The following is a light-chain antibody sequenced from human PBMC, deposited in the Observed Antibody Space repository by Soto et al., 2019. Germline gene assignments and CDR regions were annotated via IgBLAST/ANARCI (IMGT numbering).Light chain of an antibody. J-gene: IGKJ1*01. CDR3: QQYGSPPQT. V-gene: IGKV3-11*01. CDR1: QSVGTY. Sequence: EIVLTQSPATLSLSPGERAILSCRASQSVGTYLAWYQQKPGQAPRLLIYDASNRATGIPARFGGSGSGTDFTLTINSLEPEDFAVYYCQQYGSPPQTFGQGTKV. CDR2: DAS.